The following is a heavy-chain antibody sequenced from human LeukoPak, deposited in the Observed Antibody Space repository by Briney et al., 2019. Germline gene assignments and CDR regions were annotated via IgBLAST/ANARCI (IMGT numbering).Heavy chain of an antibody. CDR2: ILTSGSP. V-gene: IGHV4-4*07. CDR3: ARSEERRFYDSAGYCEPFDL. CDR1: AGFIGGHY. J-gene: IGHJ3*01. D-gene: IGHD2-15*01. Sequence: SETQSLTCSVSAGFIGGHYWNCIRQAPGKGLEWIGHILTSGSPNYRPSLKSRVTFSRDTARSQIYLRMTSVTAADTAIYYCARSEERRFYDSAGYCEPFDLWGQGIMVIVSS.